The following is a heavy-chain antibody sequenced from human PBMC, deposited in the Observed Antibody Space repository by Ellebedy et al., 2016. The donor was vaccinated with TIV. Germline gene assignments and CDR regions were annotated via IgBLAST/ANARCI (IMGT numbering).Heavy chain of an antibody. J-gene: IGHJ3*02. Sequence: GESLKISCKGSGYRFTNYWIGWVRQMPGKGLEWMGIIYPGDSDTRYSPSFQGQVTISADKSISTAYLQWSSLKASDTAMYYCARPRTTGTTVTRNDAFDIWGQGTMVTVSS. V-gene: IGHV5-51*01. CDR1: GYRFTNYW. D-gene: IGHD1-1*01. CDR2: IYPGDSDT. CDR3: ARPRTTGTTVTRNDAFDI.